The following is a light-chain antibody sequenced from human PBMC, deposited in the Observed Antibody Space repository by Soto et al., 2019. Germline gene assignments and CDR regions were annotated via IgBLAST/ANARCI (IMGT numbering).Light chain of an antibody. CDR2: GAS. J-gene: IGKJ1*01. CDR1: QSVSSN. Sequence: EIVMTQSPATLSVSPGERATLCFRASQSVSSNLAWYQQKPGQAPRLLIYGASTRATGIPARFSGSGSGTEFTLTISSLQSEDFAVYYCQQYNNWPAWTFGQGTKVDIK. V-gene: IGKV3-15*01. CDR3: QQYNNWPAWT.